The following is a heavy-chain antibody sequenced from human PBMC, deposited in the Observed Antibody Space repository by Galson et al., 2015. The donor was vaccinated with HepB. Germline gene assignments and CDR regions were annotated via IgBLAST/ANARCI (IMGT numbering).Heavy chain of an antibody. D-gene: IGHD1-26*01. CDR3: ARHLRRWEPYDAFDI. Sequence: QSGAEVKKPGESLKISCKGSGYSFTSYWIGWVRQMPGKGLEWMGIIYPGDSDTRYSPSFQGQVTISADKSISTAYLQWSSLKASDTAMYYCARHLRRWEPYDAFDIWGQGTMVTVSS. CDR2: IYPGDSDT. CDR1: GYSFTSYW. J-gene: IGHJ3*02. V-gene: IGHV5-51*01.